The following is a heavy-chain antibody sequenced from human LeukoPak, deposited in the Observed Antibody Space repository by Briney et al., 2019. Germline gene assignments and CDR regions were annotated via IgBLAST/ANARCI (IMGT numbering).Heavy chain of an antibody. D-gene: IGHD3-10*01. CDR3: AKYGSGSYYNGLY. CDR1: GFTFSSYA. J-gene: IGHJ4*02. V-gene: IGHV3-23*01. CDR2: ISVSGENT. Sequence: EGSLRLSCAASGFTFSSYAMTWVRQAPGKGLQWVSTISVSGENTYYADSVKGRFTISRDISKSTLYLQMNSLRDEDTAVYYCAKYGSGSYYNGLYWGQGTLVTVSS.